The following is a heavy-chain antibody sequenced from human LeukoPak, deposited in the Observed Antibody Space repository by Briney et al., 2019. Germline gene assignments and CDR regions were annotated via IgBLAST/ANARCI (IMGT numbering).Heavy chain of an antibody. Sequence: GGSLRLSCAASGFTFSSYSMNWVRQAPGKGLEWVSYISSSSSTIYYADSVKGRFTISRDNAKNSLYLQMNSLRAEDTAVYYCARGFYSGSYYNWFDPWGQGTLVTVSS. J-gene: IGHJ5*02. V-gene: IGHV3-48*01. CDR3: ARGFYSGSYYNWFDP. CDR1: GFTFSSYS. CDR2: ISSSSSTI. D-gene: IGHD1-26*01.